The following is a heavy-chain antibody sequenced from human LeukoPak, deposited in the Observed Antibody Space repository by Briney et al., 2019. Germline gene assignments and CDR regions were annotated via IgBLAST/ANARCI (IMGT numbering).Heavy chain of an antibody. D-gene: IGHD3-9*01. V-gene: IGHV3-21*01. CDR3: AKGPDKSYYFYYMDV. CDR2: VSSSSTNK. J-gene: IGHJ6*03. Sequence: GGSLRLSCAASGSTFSSYAMNWVRQAPGKGLEWVSSVSSSSTNKFYADSVKGRFTISRDDAKNSLYLQMNSLRVEDTAVYYCAKGPDKSYYFYYMDVWGKGTTVTVSS. CDR1: GSTFSSYA.